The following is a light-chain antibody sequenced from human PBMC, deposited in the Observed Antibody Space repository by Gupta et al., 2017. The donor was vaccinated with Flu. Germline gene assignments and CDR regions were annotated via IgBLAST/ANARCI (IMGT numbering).Light chain of an antibody. J-gene: IGKJ5*01. CDR2: WSS. V-gene: IGKV2-28*01. CDR1: QSLLHGNGKNY. CDR3: MQALETPRT. Sequence: VTPGEPASISCISSQSLLHGNGKNYLDWYQQKPGQSPQVLIYWSSNRASGVPDRISGSGSGTDFTLTISRVEAEDVGVYYCMQALETPRTFGQGTRLEIK.